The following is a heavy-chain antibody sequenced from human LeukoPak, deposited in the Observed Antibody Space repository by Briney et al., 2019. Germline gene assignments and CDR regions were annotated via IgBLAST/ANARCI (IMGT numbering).Heavy chain of an antibody. D-gene: IGHD6-19*01. CDR2: INIDGRNT. Sequence: PGRSLRLSCAASGFTFSSYAMHWVRQAPGKGLVWVSHINIDGRNTRYADSVKGRFTISRDNAKNTLYLQMNSLRAEDTAVYYCARDRGSPDAFDIWGQGTTVTVSS. J-gene: IGHJ3*02. V-gene: IGHV3-74*01. CDR1: GFTFSSYA. CDR3: ARDRGSPDAFDI.